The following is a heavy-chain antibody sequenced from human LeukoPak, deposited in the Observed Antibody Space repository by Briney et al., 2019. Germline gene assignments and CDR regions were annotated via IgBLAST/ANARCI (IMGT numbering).Heavy chain of an antibody. D-gene: IGHD3-3*01. CDR1: GDSINSLDL. Sequence: SETLSLTCTVSGDSINSLDLWSWVRQPPGKGLEWIGEMYLSGTTHSNPSVKSRVTISIDKSKNQFFLNLSSVTAADTALYYCARRFLTIDNWFDPWGQGTLVTVSS. CDR2: MYLSGTT. CDR3: ARRFLTIDNWFDP. V-gene: IGHV4-4*02. J-gene: IGHJ5*02.